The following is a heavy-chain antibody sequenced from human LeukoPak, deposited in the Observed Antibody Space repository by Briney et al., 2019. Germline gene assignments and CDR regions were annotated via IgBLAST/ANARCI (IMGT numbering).Heavy chain of an antibody. CDR2: IYHSGST. CDR1: GGSISSGGYS. D-gene: IGHD4-17*01. V-gene: IGHV4-30-2*01. J-gene: IGHJ4*02. Sequence: SETLSLTCAVSGGSISSGGYSWNWIRQPPGKGLEWIGYIYHSGSTYYNPSLKSRVTISVDRSKNQFSLKLSSVTAADTAVYYCARGGYGGYLPFDYWGQGPRSPSPQ. CDR3: ARGGYGGYLPFDY.